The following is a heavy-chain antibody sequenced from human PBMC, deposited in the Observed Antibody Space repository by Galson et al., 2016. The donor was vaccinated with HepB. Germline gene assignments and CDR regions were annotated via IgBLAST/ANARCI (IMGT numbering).Heavy chain of an antibody. CDR2: IDPSDSYT. CDR3: AAPHRSSGYYSPGDF. Sequence: QSGAEVKKPGESLRISCKASGSSFTFYWINWVRQMPGKGLQWMGRIDPSDSYTNYNPSFQGHVTFSVDKSTSTAYLQWSSRRPSDTAMYYCAAPHRSSGYYSPGDFWGQGTLVTVSS. CDR1: GSSFTFYW. D-gene: IGHD3-22*01. J-gene: IGHJ4*02. V-gene: IGHV5-10-1*01.